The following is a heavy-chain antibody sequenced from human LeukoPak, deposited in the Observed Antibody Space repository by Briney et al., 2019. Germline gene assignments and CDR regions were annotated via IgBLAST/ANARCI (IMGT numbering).Heavy chain of an antibody. CDR1: GFTFSSYG. CDR3: AKGFLEWLWDSMDV. Sequence: GGSLRLSCAASGFTFSSYGMHWVRQAPGKGLEWVAVISYDGSNKYYADSVKGRFTISRDNSKNTLYLQMNSLRAEDTVVYYCAKGFLEWLWDSMDVWGQGTTVTVSS. D-gene: IGHD3-3*01. CDR2: ISYDGSNK. J-gene: IGHJ6*02. V-gene: IGHV3-30*18.